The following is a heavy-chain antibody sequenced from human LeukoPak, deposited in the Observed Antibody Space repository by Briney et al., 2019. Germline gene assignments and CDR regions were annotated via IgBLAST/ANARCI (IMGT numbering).Heavy chain of an antibody. CDR3: ARAPPIKVVVAARGLRSYYYGMDV. Sequence: KTSETLSLTCAVSGGSFSGYYLRWIRQPPGKGLEWIGEINHSGSSNYNSSLKSRVSISVDTSKNQFSLKLSSVTAADTAVYYCARAPPIKVVVAARGLRSYYYGMDVWGQGTTVTVSS. V-gene: IGHV4-34*01. CDR1: GGSFSGYY. J-gene: IGHJ6*02. CDR2: INHSGSS. D-gene: IGHD2-15*01.